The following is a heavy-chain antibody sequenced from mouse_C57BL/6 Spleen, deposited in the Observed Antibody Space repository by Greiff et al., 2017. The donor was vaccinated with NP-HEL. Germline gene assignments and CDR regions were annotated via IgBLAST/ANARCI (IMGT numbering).Heavy chain of an antibody. V-gene: IGHV1-55*01. J-gene: IGHJ2*01. CDR2: IYPGSGST. D-gene: IGHD1-1*01. CDR3: AREGVVTTVVATGFDY. Sequence: QVQLQQPGAELVKPGASVKMSCKASGYTFTSYWITWVKQRPGQGLEWIGDIYPGSGSTNYNEKFKSKATLTVDPSSSTAYMQLSSLTSEDSAVYYCAREGVVTTVVATGFDYWGQGTTLTVSS. CDR1: GYTFTSYW.